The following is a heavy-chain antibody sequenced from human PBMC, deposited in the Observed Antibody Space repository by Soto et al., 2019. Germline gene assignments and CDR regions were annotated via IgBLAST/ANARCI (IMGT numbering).Heavy chain of an antibody. CDR2: IIPICGTE. CDR3: ARGSQWELPQGYYFDY. J-gene: IGHJ4*02. CDR1: GGTFSSYA. V-gene: IGHV1-69*13. D-gene: IGHD1-26*01. Sequence: GASVKVSCKASGGTFSSYAISWVRQAPGQGLEWMGGIIPICGTENYAQKFQGRVTTTSDEYTSTAYMEMSSLRSEDTAVYYCARGSQWELPQGYYFDYWGQGTLVTVSS.